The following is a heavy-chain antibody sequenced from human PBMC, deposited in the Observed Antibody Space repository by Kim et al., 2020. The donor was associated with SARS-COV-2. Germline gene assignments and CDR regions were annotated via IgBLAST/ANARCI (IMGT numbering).Heavy chain of an antibody. CDR3: AGGYASGAWHDY. J-gene: IGHJ4*02. V-gene: IGHV6-1*01. Sequence: DYAASVKSRITITPATSKNQFSLQLNSVTPEDTAVYYCAGGYASGAWHDYWGQGTLVTVSS. D-gene: IGHD6-25*01.